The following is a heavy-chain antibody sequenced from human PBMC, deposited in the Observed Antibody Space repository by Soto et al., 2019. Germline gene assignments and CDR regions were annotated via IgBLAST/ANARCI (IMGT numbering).Heavy chain of an antibody. CDR1: GYTFTSYD. D-gene: IGHD3-16*01. CDR3: ARVLGGLSGSYFDY. V-gene: IGHV1-8*01. Sequence: ASVKVSCKASGYTFTSYDINWVRQAPGQGLEYLGWMNPNSGNTGYVHKFQGRVTMTRDTSTSSVYMDVSSLRSEDTAFYYCARVLGGLSGSYFDYWGQGTLVTVSS. CDR2: MNPNSGNT. J-gene: IGHJ4*02.